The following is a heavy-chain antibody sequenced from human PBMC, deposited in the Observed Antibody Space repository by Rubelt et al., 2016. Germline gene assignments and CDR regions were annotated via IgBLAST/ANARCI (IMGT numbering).Heavy chain of an antibody. V-gene: IGHV3-7*01. CDR2: IKQDGSEK. CDR1: GFTFSSYW. D-gene: IGHD3-10*01. CDR3: AREWFGELLYYYYYYGMDV. Sequence: EVQLVESGGGLVQPGGSLRLSCAASGFTFSSYWMSWVRQAPGKGLEWVANIKQDGSEKYYVDSVKGRFTISRDNAKNSLYLQMNSLRAEDTAVYYCAREWFGELLYYYYYYGMDVWGQGTTVTVSS. J-gene: IGHJ6*02.